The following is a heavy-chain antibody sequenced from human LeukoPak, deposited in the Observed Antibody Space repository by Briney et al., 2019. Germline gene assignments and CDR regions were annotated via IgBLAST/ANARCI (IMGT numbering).Heavy chain of an antibody. D-gene: IGHD1-1*01. CDR3: ARDFGTTVFNWLDP. Sequence: GGSPRLSCAASGFTFSSYGMHWVRQAPGKGLEWVAFIGYDGSNKYYADSVKGRFTISRDNSKSTLYLQMNSLRAEDTAVYYCARDFGTTVFNWLDPWGQGTLVTVSS. CDR1: GFTFSSYG. V-gene: IGHV3-30*02. CDR2: IGYDGSNK. J-gene: IGHJ5*02.